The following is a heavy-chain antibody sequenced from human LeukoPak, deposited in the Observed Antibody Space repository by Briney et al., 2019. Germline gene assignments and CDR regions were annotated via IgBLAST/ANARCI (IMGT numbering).Heavy chain of an antibody. D-gene: IGHD2-2*01. CDR3: ATPYCSSISCLDVFNM. J-gene: IGHJ3*02. CDR2: MYYSGSD. Sequence: SETLSLTCNVSGVSVSDGRYYWACIRLHPGKGLEWIGYMYYSGSDKYNPSLKSRLTISIDTSKNQFSLQLSSVTAADTATYYCATPYCSSISCLDVFNMWGQGTRVTVSS. V-gene: IGHV4-31*03. CDR1: GVSVSDGRYY.